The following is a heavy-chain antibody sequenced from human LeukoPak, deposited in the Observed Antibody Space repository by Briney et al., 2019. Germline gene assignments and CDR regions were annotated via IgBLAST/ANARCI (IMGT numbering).Heavy chain of an antibody. J-gene: IGHJ6*04. D-gene: IGHD3-10*02. CDR2: ISSSGSTI. Sequence: GGSLRLSCAASGFTFSSYEMNWVRQAPGRGLEWVSYISSSGSTIYYADSVKDRFTIHRDNAKNSMYLQMNSLRAEDTAVYYCAELGITRIGGVWGKGTTVTISS. CDR3: AELGITRIGGV. CDR1: GFTFSSYE. V-gene: IGHV3-48*03.